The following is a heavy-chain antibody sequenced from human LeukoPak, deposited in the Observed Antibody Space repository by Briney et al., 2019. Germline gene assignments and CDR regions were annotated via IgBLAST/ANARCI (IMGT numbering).Heavy chain of an antibody. V-gene: IGHV3-21*01. D-gene: IGHD6-19*01. Sequence: GGSLRLSCAASGFTFSSYSMNWVRQAPGKGLEWVSSISSSSSYIYYADSVKGRFTISRDNAKNSLYLQMNSLRAEDTAVYYCAREGLGRWLVEGDFDYWGQGTLVTVSS. J-gene: IGHJ4*02. CDR1: GFTFSSYS. CDR3: AREGLGRWLVEGDFDY. CDR2: ISSSSSYI.